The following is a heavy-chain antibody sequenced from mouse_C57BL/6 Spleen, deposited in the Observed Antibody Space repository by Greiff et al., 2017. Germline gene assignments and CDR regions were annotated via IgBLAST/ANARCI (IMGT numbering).Heavy chain of an antibody. CDR1: YTFTDYYM. CDR2: YPGSGNTY. J-gene: IGHJ4*01. D-gene: IGHD1-1*01. CDR3: RFYYGSHY. V-gene: IGHV1-83*01. Sequence: VQLQQSGPELVKPGASVKMSCNASGYTFTDYYMHWVKQKPGKGLEWIGEIYPGSGNTYYNEKFKGKATLTADTSSSTAYMQLSSLTSEDSAVYLCARFYYGSHYWGQGTSVTVSS.